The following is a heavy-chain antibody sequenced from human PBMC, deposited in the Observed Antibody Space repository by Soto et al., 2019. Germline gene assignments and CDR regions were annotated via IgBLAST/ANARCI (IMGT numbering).Heavy chain of an antibody. J-gene: IGHJ5*02. Sequence: ASVKVSCKASGYTFTSFGITWVRQAPGQDLEWMGWISAYNGDTNYAPRLQGRVTMTTDTSTTTVYMELKNLKSDDTAVYYCARDQEYSTSGLYWFDLWGQGTLVTVPS. CDR1: GYTFTSFG. D-gene: IGHD6-6*01. V-gene: IGHV1-18*04. CDR2: ISAYNGDT. CDR3: ARDQEYSTSGLYWFDL.